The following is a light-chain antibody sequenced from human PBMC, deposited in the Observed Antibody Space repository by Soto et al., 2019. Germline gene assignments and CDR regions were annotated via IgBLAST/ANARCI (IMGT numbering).Light chain of an antibody. Sequence: EIVLTQSPATLSLSPGERATLSCRASQSVSSYLALYQQKPGQAPRLLIYDASNRATGIPARFRGSGSGPDFPLTISSLEPEDFAVYYCQQRSNWPSTFGPGTRREIK. CDR2: DAS. CDR3: QQRSNWPST. CDR1: QSVSSY. J-gene: IGKJ5*01. V-gene: IGKV3-11*01.